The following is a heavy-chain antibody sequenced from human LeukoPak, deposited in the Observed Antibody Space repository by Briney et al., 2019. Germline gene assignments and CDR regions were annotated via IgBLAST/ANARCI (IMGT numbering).Heavy chain of an antibody. CDR3: ARGSDYDIVTAYVQ. D-gene: IGHD3-9*01. J-gene: IGHJ4*02. V-gene: IGHV3-64*01. CDR2: ISTNGGTT. CDR1: GSNFNNYA. Sequence: GALRLSCAASGSNFNNYAMHWVRPAPGKGLEFVSAISTNGGTTYYAKSVKGSFTISRDTTKNTLFLQMDSLRPEDMAVYYCARGSDYDIVTAYVQWGQGALVTVSS.